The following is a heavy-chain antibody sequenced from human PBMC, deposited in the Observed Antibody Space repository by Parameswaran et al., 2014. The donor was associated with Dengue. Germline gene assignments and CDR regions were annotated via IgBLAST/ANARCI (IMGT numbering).Heavy chain of an antibody. CDR3: ARGGGDYVYYYYGMDV. J-gene: IGHJ6*02. V-gene: IGHV1-69*01. CDR2: IIPIFGTA. Sequence: WVRQAPGQGLEWMGGIIPIFGTASYAQKFQGRVTITADESTSTAYMELSSLRSEDTAVYYCARGGGDYVYYYYGMDVWGQGTTVTVSS. D-gene: IGHD4-17*01.